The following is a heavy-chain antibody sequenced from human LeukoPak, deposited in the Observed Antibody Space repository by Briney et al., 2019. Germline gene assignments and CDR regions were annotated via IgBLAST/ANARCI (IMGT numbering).Heavy chain of an antibody. J-gene: IGHJ6*03. CDR3: ARGHLLRGYSYGYEYYYYYMDV. V-gene: IGHV4-61*02. CDR1: GGSISSGSYY. D-gene: IGHD5-18*01. CDR2: IYTSGST. Sequence: SETLSLTCTVSGGSISSGSYYWSWIRQPAGKGLEWIGRIYTSGSTNYNPSLKSRVTISVDTSKNQFSLKLSSVTAADTAVYYCARGHLLRGYSYGYEYYYYYMDVWGKGTTVTVSS.